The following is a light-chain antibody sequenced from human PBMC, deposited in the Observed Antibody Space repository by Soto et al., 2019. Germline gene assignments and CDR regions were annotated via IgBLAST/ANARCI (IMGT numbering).Light chain of an antibody. CDR2: EAS. CDR1: QTISSW. Sequence: DTQMTQSPSTLSGSVGDRATITCRASQTISSWLAWYQQKPGNAPKLLIYEASTLTSGVPSRFSGSGSGPEFTLTISRLQPDDFATYYCQHYNSYSEAVGQGTKVDI. V-gene: IGKV1-5*03. CDR3: QHYNSYSEA. J-gene: IGKJ1*01.